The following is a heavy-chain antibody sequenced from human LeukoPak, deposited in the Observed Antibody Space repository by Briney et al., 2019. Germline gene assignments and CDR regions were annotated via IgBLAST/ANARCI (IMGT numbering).Heavy chain of an antibody. D-gene: IGHD2-2*02. Sequence: GASVKVSCKASGGTFSSYAISWVRQAPGQGLEWMGGIIPIFGTANYAQKFQGRVTITADESTSTAYMELSSLRSEDTAVYYCARSPRGQYPPYGMDVWGQGTTVTVSS. CDR2: IIPIFGTA. CDR1: GGTFSSYA. CDR3: ARSPRGQYPPYGMDV. V-gene: IGHV1-69*13. J-gene: IGHJ6*02.